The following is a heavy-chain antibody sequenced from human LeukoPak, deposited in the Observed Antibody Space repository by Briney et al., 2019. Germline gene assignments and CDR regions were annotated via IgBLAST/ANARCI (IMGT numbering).Heavy chain of an antibody. CDR1: GFTLDDYA. Sequence: GRSLRLSCAASGFTLDDYAMHWVRQAPGKGLEWVSGISWNSGSIGYADSVKGRFTVSRDNAKNSLYLQMNSLRAEDTALYYCAKDICLEYCSSPSCYRPLGDYFCYMDVWGKGTTVTVSS. CDR3: AKDICLEYCSSPSCYRPLGDYFCYMDV. V-gene: IGHV3-9*01. D-gene: IGHD2-2*02. J-gene: IGHJ6*03. CDR2: ISWNSGSI.